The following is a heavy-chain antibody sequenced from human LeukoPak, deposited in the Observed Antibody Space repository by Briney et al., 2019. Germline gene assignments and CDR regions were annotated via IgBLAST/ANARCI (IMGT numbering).Heavy chain of an antibody. V-gene: IGHV4-39*07. CDR3: ARENIVSTRGFDC. J-gene: IGHJ4*02. D-gene: IGHD5/OR15-5a*01. Sequence: PSETLSLACTVSGGSIYTGDYYWAWIRQPPGEGLGWIGSLFYSGNMYYSPSLKSRATISVDTSKNQFSLNLNCVTAADTAVYYCARENIVSTRGFDCWGQGTLVTVSS. CDR1: GGSIYTGDYY. CDR2: LFYSGNM.